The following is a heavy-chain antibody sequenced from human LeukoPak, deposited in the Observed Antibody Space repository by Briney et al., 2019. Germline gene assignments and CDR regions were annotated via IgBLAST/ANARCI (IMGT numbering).Heavy chain of an antibody. CDR3: ARDPINIYSYGMDV. CDR1: GYTFTGYY. Sequence: ASVKVSCKASGYTFTGYYMHWVRQAPGQGLEWMGRINPNSGGTDYAQNFQGRVTMTRDTSVSTAYLELSSLRSEDTAVYYCARDPINIYSYGMDVWGQGTTVTVAS. V-gene: IGHV1-2*06. D-gene: IGHD2-21*01. CDR2: INPNSGGT. J-gene: IGHJ6*02.